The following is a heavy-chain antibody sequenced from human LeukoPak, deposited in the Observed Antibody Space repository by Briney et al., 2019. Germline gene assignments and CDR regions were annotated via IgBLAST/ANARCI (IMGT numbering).Heavy chain of an antibody. V-gene: IGHV4-59*12. Sequence: SETLSLTCTVSGGSISSFYWNWIRKSPEKGLEWIGYMQSTGNSNYSPSLKSRVTMSIDTSKKQFSLKLSSVTAADTAVYYCARENYYDFWSGYYLIDYWGQGTLVTVSS. CDR2: MQSTGNS. CDR1: GGSISSFY. D-gene: IGHD3-3*01. CDR3: ARENYYDFWSGYYLIDY. J-gene: IGHJ4*02.